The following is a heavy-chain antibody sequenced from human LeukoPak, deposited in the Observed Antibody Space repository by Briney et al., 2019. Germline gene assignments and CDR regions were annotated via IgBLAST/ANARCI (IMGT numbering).Heavy chain of an antibody. CDR1: GFTFSSYW. D-gene: IGHD3-22*01. V-gene: IGHV3-7*01. Sequence: GGSLRLSCAASGFTFSSYWMSWVRQAPGKGLEWVANIKQDGSEKYYVDSVKGRFTISRDNAKNSRYLQMNSLRAEDTAVYYCAREGYDSSGYYPTDYWGQGTLVTVSS. CDR2: IKQDGSEK. J-gene: IGHJ4*02. CDR3: AREGYDSSGYYPTDY.